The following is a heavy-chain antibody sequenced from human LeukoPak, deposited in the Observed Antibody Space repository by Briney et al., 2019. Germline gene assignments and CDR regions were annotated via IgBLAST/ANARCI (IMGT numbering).Heavy chain of an antibody. D-gene: IGHD2-15*01. CDR3: ARDRAVVVVAANVDGAFDI. Sequence: PGGSLRLSCAASGFTFSSYAMSWVRQAPGKGLEWVSAISGTGGSTYYADSVKGRFTISRDNAKNSLYLQMNSLGAEDTAVYYCARDRAVVVVAANVDGAFDIWGQGTMVTVSS. J-gene: IGHJ3*02. CDR2: ISGTGGST. V-gene: IGHV3-23*01. CDR1: GFTFSSYA.